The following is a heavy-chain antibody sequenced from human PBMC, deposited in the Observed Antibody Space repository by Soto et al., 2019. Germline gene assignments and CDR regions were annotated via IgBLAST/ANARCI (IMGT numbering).Heavy chain of an antibody. Sequence: KASETLSLTCTVSGGSISSYYWSWIRQPPGKGLEWIGYIYYSGSTNYNPSLKSRVTISVDTSKNQFSLKLSSVTAADTAVYYCARVGGYSGYDWGLYYYYGMDVWGQGTTVTSP. V-gene: IGHV4-59*01. CDR1: GGSISSYY. D-gene: IGHD5-12*01. CDR2: IYYSGST. CDR3: ARVGGYSGYDWGLYYYYGMDV. J-gene: IGHJ6*02.